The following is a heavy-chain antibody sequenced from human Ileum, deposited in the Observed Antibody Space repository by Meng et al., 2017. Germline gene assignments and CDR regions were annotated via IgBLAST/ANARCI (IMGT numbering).Heavy chain of an antibody. CDR1: GFTFSSYA. V-gene: IGHV3-23*01. CDR3: AKEGAGTTYFVG. J-gene: IGHJ4*02. D-gene: IGHD1-1*01. CDR2: ISGSGVST. Sequence: GGSLRFSCGASGFTFSSYAMTWVRQAPGKGLEWVSTISGSGVSTYYTDSVKGRFTISRDNSKNTLYLEMNSLRAGDTAVYYCAKEGAGTTYFVGRGQGTLVTVSS.